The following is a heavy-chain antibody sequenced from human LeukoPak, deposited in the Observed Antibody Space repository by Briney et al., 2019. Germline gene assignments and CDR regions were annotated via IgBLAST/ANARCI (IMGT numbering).Heavy chain of an antibody. J-gene: IGHJ5*02. Sequence: PSETLSLTCTVSGGFICSYYWSWIRQPPGKGLEWIGYIYYSGTTNYNPSLKSRVTISVDTSKNQFSLKLSSVTAADTAVYYCARAEQAGIAVAGTNWFDPWGQGTLVTVSS. CDR3: ARAEQAGIAVAGTNWFDP. D-gene: IGHD6-19*01. CDR2: IYYSGTT. CDR1: GGFICSYY. V-gene: IGHV4-59*12.